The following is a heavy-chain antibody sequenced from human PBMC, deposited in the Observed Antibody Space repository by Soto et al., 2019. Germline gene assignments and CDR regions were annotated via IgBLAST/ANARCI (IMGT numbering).Heavy chain of an antibody. V-gene: IGHV6-1*01. CDR1: GDSVSSNSVA. CDR3: ARAGEYADYYFYGMDV. Sequence: PSQTLSLTCVISGDSVSSNSVAWNWVRQSPSRGLEWLGRTYYRSRWYNDYAVSVRRRIAINPDTSKNHFSLLLNAVTPDDTAAYYWARAGEYADYYFYGMDVWGQGTTVTVSS. D-gene: IGHD3-10*01. CDR2: TYYRSRWYN. J-gene: IGHJ6*02.